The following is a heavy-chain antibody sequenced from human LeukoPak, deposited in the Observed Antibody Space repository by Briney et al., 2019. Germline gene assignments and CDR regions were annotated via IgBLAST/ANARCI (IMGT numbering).Heavy chain of an antibody. Sequence: GESLKISCKGSGYSFTSYWIGWVRQMPGKGLEWMGIIYPGDSDTRYSPSFQGQVTISADKSISTAYLQWSSLKASDTAMYYCARRSEPRRDILTGYYSDWGQGTLVTVSS. CDR3: ARRSEPRRDILTGYYSD. CDR2: IYPGDSDT. V-gene: IGHV5-51*01. J-gene: IGHJ4*02. D-gene: IGHD3-9*01. CDR1: GYSFTSYW.